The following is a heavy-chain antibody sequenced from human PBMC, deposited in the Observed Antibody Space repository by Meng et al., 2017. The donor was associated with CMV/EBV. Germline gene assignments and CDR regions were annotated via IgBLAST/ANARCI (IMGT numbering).Heavy chain of an antibody. D-gene: IGHD3-3*01. CDR3: ARGNDFWSGPDDY. CDR2: INPNSGGT. V-gene: IGHV1-2*02. CDR1: GYTFTGYY. J-gene: IGHJ4*02. Sequence: ASVKVSCKASGYTFTGYYMHWVRQAPGQGLEWMGWINPNSGGTNYAQKFQGRVTMTRDTSISTAYMELSSLRAEDTAVYYCARGNDFWSGPDDYWGQGTLVTVSS.